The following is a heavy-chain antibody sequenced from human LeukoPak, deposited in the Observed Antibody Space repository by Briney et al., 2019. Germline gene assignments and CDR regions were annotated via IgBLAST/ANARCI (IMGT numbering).Heavy chain of an antibody. CDR2: MNWNGGST. CDR1: GFTFDDYG. V-gene: IGHV3-20*04. J-gene: IGHJ3*02. D-gene: IGHD3-22*01. CDR3: AREEVDYYQYDAFHT. Sequence: RPGGSLRLSCAASGFTFDDYGMSWVRQAPGKGLEWVSGMNWNGGSTGYADSLKGGFTISTDNAKNSLHLQMNRLRAEDTALYYCAREEVDYYQYDAFHTWGQGTMVTVSS.